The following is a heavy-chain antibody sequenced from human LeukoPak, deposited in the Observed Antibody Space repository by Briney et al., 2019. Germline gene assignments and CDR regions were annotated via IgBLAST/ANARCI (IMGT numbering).Heavy chain of an antibody. V-gene: IGHV3-23*01. Sequence: PGGSLRLSCAASGFTFSSYAMSWVRQAPGKGLEWVSAISGSGGSTYYADSVKGRFTISRDNSKNTLYLQMNSLRAEDTAVYYCAKDKQWLVEPNWFDPWGQGTLVTVSS. CDR3: AKDKQWLVEPNWFDP. CDR2: ISGSGGST. D-gene: IGHD6-19*01. J-gene: IGHJ5*02. CDR1: GFTFSSYA.